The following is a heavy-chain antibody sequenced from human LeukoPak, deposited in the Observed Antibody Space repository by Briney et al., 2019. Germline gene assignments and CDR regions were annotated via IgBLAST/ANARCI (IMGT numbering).Heavy chain of an antibody. J-gene: IGHJ5*02. CDR3: ARSRGEDYYDSSGYGWFDP. CDR1: GGPISSGGYS. V-gene: IGHV4-30-2*01. CDR2: IYHSGST. D-gene: IGHD3-22*01. Sequence: SETLSLTCAVSGGPISSGGYSWSWIRQPPGKGLEWIGYIYHSGSTYYNPSLKSRVTISVDRSKNQFSLKLSSVTAADTAVYYCARSRGEDYYDSSGYGWFDPWGQGTLVTVSS.